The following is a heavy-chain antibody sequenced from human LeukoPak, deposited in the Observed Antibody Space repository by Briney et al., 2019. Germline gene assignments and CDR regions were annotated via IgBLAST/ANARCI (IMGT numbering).Heavy chain of an antibody. V-gene: IGHV1-45*02. Sequence: GSSVKVSCKASGYTFTYRYLHWVRQAPGQALEWMGWITPFNGNTNYAQKFQDRVTITRDRSMSTAYMELSSLRSDDTAVYYCARDPRYCSSTSCSNYFGSGSYYIYWGQGTLVTVSS. CDR2: ITPFNGNT. D-gene: IGHD3-10*01. CDR3: ARDPRYCSSTSCSNYFGSGSYYIY. J-gene: IGHJ4*02. CDR1: GYTFTYRY.